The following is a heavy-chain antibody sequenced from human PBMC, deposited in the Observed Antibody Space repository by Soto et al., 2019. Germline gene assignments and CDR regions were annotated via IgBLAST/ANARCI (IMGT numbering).Heavy chain of an antibody. V-gene: IGHV4-59*01. CDR2: IYYSGST. J-gene: IGHJ4*02. CDR1: GGSISSYY. D-gene: IGHD5-18*01. Sequence: SETLSLTCTVSGGSISSYYWSWIRQPPGRGLEWIGYIYYSGSTNYNPSLKSRVTISVDTSKNQFSLKLSSVTAADTAVYYCARARGYSYGLGYWGQGALVTVSS. CDR3: ARARGYSYGLGY.